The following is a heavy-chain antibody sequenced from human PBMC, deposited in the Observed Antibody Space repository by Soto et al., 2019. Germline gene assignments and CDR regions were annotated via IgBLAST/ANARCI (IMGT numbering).Heavy chain of an antibody. J-gene: IGHJ3*01. CDR3: ARRAGGGAFDF. CDR2: IYPGDSDI. CDR1: GYSFSNYW. V-gene: IGHV5-51*01. Sequence: GESLKISCKGSGYSFSNYWIGWVRQMPGKGLEWMGIIYPGDSDIRYSPFFQGQVVISADKSASTAFLQWSSLEASDTAMFYCARRAGGGAFDFWGQGTLVTVSS.